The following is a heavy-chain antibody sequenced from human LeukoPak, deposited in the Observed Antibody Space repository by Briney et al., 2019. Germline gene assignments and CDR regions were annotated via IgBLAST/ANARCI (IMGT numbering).Heavy chain of an antibody. CDR3: ARDLMDGGFDY. CDR2: IFYSGTT. D-gene: IGHD2-8*01. CDR1: DASIRSYY. V-gene: IGHV4-59*01. Sequence: SETLSLTCTVSDASIRSYYWSWIRQPPGKGLEWIGYIFYSGTTYYNPSLKSRVTISADTSKNQISLRLSAVTAADTAMYYCARDLMDGGFDYWGQGTLVTVSS. J-gene: IGHJ4*02.